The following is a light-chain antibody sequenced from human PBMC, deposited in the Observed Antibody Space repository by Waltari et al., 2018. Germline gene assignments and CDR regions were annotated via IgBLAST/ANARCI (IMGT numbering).Light chain of an antibody. CDR1: QRGRKY. V-gene: IGKV3-20*01. Sequence: SWRARQRGRKYLAWYQQKPGQAPRLLIYETSIRATGIPDRFSGSGFGTDFSLTISSLDPEDFAVYFCQKYDRLPATFDQGTRVEIK. J-gene: IGKJ1*01. CDR2: ETS. CDR3: QKYDRLPAT.